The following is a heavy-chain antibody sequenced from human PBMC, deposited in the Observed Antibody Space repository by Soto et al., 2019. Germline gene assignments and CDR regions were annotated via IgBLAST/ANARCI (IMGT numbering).Heavy chain of an antibody. Sequence: LSLTCTVSGGSISSSSYYWGWIRQPPGKGLEWIGSIYYSGSTYYNPSLKSRVTISVDTSKNQFSLKLSSVTAADTAVYYCARHGYYDILTGYQINFDYWGQGTLVTVSS. V-gene: IGHV4-39*01. CDR3: ARHGYYDILTGYQINFDY. J-gene: IGHJ4*02. D-gene: IGHD3-9*01. CDR1: GGSISSSSYY. CDR2: IYYSGST.